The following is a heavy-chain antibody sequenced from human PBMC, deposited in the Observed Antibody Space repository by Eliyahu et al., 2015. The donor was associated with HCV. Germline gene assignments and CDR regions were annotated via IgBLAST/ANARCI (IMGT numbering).Heavy chain of an antibody. D-gene: IGHD2-15*01. CDR1: GGSISSSNW. Sequence: QVQLQESGPGLVKPSGTLSLTCAVSGGSISSSNWWSWVRQPPGKGLEWIGEIYHSGSTNYNPSLKSRVTISVDKSKNQFSLKLSSVTAADTAEYYCARDEGSVVVVAATPGYFDLWGRGTLVTVSS. V-gene: IGHV4-4*02. CDR3: ARDEGSVVVVAATPGYFDL. J-gene: IGHJ2*01. CDR2: IYHSGST.